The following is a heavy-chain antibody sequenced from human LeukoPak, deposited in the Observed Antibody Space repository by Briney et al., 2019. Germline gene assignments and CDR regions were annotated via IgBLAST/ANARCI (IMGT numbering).Heavy chain of an antibody. CDR1: GGSISSDY. D-gene: IGHD6-19*01. CDR3: ARSYSSGWYVPYYFDY. J-gene: IGHJ4*02. V-gene: IGHV4-59*01. CDR2: IYYSGST. Sequence: SETLSLTCTVSGGSISSDYWSWIRQPPGKGLEWIVCIYYSGSTNYNPSLKSRVTISVDTSKNQFSLKLSSVTAADTAVYYCARSYSSGWYVPYYFDYWGQGTLVTVSS.